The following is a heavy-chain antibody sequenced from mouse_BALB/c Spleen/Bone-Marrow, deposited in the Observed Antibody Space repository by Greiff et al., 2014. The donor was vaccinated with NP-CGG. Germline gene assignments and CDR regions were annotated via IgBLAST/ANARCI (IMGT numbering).Heavy chain of an antibody. J-gene: IGHJ2*01. CDR1: GYSFTGYF. CDR3: ASSFIATAYYCDY. Sequence: VHVKQSGPELVKPGASVKISCKASGYSFTGYFMNWVMQSHGKSLEWIGRINPYNGDTFYNQKFKGKATLTVDKSSSTAHMELRSLAFEGSAVYYCASSFIATAYYCDYWGRGATLTVSS. V-gene: IGHV1-20*02. CDR2: INPYNGDT. D-gene: IGHD1-2*01.